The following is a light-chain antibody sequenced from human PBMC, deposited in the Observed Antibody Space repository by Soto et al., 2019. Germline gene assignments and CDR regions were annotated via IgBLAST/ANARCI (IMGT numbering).Light chain of an antibody. Sequence: EVVMTQSPATLSVSPGERATLSCRASQTVSSSSLAWYQQKPGQAPRLLMYGASSRATGIPDRFSGGGSGTDFTLTISRLEPEDFAVYFCQQYGSSPITFGQGTRLEIK. CDR2: GAS. CDR1: QTVSSSS. J-gene: IGKJ5*01. V-gene: IGKV3-20*01. CDR3: QQYGSSPIT.